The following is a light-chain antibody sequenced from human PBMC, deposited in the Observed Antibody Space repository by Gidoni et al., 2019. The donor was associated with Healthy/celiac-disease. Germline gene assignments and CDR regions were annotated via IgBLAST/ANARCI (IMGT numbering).Light chain of an antibody. CDR2: GNS. J-gene: IGLJ1*01. CDR1: SSNIGAGYD. Sequence: QSVLTQPPSVSGAPGQRVTISGTGSSSNIGAGYDVHWYRHLPGTAPKLLIFGNSNRPSGVPDRFSGSKSGTSASLAITGLQAEDEADYYCQSYDTSLSGSYVFGTGTKVTVL. CDR3: QSYDTSLSGSYV. V-gene: IGLV1-40*01.